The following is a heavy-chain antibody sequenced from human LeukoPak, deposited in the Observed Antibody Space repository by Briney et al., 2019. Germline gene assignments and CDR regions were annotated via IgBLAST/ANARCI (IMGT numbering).Heavy chain of an antibody. V-gene: IGHV4-4*07. Sequence: SETLSLTCTVSGGSISSYYWSWIRQPAGKGLEWIGRLCTSGSTNCNPSLKSRVTMSVDKSKNQFSLKLSSVTAADTAVYYCARDGSGWYQYYFDYWGQGTLLTVSS. CDR3: ARDGSGWYQYYFDY. CDR1: GGSISSYY. CDR2: LCTSGST. D-gene: IGHD6-19*01. J-gene: IGHJ4*02.